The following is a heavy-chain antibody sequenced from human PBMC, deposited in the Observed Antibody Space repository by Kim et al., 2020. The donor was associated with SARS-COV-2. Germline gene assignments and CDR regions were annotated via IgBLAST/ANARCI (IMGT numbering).Heavy chain of an antibody. Sequence: SVKVSCKASGDTFRSYVFSWVRQAPGQGPEWMGRITPIFGTTNYAQKFQGRLSIIADESTSTAYMELTSLRSDDTAVYYCASTYGGNWWFDPWGQGTLVTVSS. CDR3: ASTYGGNWWFDP. CDR1: GDTFRSYV. V-gene: IGHV1-69*13. D-gene: IGHD2-21*01. CDR2: ITPIFGTT. J-gene: IGHJ5*02.